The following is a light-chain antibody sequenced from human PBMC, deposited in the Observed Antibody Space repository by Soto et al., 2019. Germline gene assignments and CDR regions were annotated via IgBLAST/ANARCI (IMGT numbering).Light chain of an antibody. CDR3: QQYIRWPLT. CDR1: QTVNNN. J-gene: IGKJ4*02. Sequence: DMEMTQAPATLSVSPGEGATLSCRASQTVNNNVAWYQLKPGQAPSHLIYGASTRATGTPARFSGSGSGTEFTLTISSLQSEDFAVYYCQQYIRWPLTFGGGTKVDIK. V-gene: IGKV3-15*01. CDR2: GAS.